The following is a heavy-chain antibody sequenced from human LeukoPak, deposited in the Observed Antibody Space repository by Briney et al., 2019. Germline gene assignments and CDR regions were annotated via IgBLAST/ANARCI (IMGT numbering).Heavy chain of an antibody. V-gene: IGHV3-11*04. Sequence: GGSLRLSCAASGSTFSDYYMSWIRQAPGKGLEWVSYIGSSGSTIYYADSVKGRFTISRDNAKNSLYLQMNSLRAEDTAVYYCASSLVGYYFDYWGQGTLVTVSS. CDR1: GSTFSDYY. J-gene: IGHJ4*02. CDR2: IGSSGSTI. D-gene: IGHD1-26*01. CDR3: ASSLVGYYFDY.